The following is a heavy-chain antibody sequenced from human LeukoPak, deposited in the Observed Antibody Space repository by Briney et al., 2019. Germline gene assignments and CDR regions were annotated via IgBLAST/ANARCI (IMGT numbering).Heavy chain of an antibody. V-gene: IGHV3-23*01. CDR3: AKLNNYGDAYYYYYYMDV. D-gene: IGHD4-17*01. CDR2: ISGSGGST. Sequence: GGSLRLSCAASGFSFSTYWMSWVRQAPGKGLEWVSAISGSGGSTYYADSVKGRFTISRDNSKNTLYLQMNSLRAEDTAVYYCAKLNNYGDAYYYYYYMDVWGKGTTVTISS. CDR1: GFSFSTYW. J-gene: IGHJ6*03.